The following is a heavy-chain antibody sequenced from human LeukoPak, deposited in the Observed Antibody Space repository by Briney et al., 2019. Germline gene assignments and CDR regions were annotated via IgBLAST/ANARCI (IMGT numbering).Heavy chain of an antibody. CDR3: AIPPRGFRVYDRDYGDYVS. V-gene: IGHV5-10-1*01. Sequence: GESLRISCEGSGYSFTSYWISWVRQMPGKGLEWMGRIDPSDSYTNYRPSFQGHVTISADTSISTAYLQWSSLKASDTAMYYCAIPPRGFRVYDRDYGDYVSWGQGTLVTVSS. CDR2: IDPSDSYT. D-gene: IGHD4-17*01. J-gene: IGHJ5*02. CDR1: GYSFTSYW.